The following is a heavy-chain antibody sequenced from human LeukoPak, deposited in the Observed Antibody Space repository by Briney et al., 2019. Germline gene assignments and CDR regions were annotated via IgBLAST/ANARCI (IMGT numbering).Heavy chain of an antibody. V-gene: IGHV3-7*03. CDR2: IRQDGGEK. CDR1: GFTFSVYW. J-gene: IGHJ4*02. D-gene: IGHD3-10*01. CDR3: ARDRGADRFDY. Sequence: GRSLRLSCVASGFTFSVYWMSWVRQAPGKGLEWVANIRQDGGEKWYMDSVKGRFTISRDNANNSLYLKLDNLRAEDSGIYYCARDRGADRFDYWGQGTQVTVSS.